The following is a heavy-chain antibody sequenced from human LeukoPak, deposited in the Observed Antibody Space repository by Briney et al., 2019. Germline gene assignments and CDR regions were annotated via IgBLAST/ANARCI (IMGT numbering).Heavy chain of an antibody. V-gene: IGHV4-31*03. D-gene: IGHD6-19*01. Sequence: SQTLSLTCTVSGGSISSGGYYWSWIRQHPGKGLEWIGYIYYSGSTYYNPSLKSRVTISVDTSKNQFPLKLSSVTAADTAVYYCARGQWRAYYFDYWGQGTLVTVSS. CDR3: ARGQWRAYYFDY. CDR2: IYYSGST. CDR1: GGSISSGGYY. J-gene: IGHJ4*02.